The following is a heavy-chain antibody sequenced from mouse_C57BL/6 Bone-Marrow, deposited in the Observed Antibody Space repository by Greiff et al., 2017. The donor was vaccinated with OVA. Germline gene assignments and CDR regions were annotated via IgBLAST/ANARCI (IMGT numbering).Heavy chain of an antibody. CDR2: INSNNGGT. CDR3: AREGYYDYDGGAWFAY. J-gene: IGHJ3*01. Sequence: DVQLQESGPELAKPGASVKIPCKASGYTFTDYNMDWVKQSHGKSLEWIGDINSNNGGTIYNQKFKGKATLTVDKSSSTAYMELRSLTSEDTAVYYCAREGYYDYDGGAWFAYWGQGTLVTVSA. V-gene: IGHV1-18*01. CDR1: GYTFTDYN. D-gene: IGHD2-4*01.